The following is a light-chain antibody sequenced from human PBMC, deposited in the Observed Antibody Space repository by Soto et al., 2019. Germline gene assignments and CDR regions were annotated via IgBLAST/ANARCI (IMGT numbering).Light chain of an antibody. V-gene: IGKV3-20*01. CDR3: QQYDSSPKT. J-gene: IGKJ1*01. Sequence: DIVMTQSPSTLSSSLGDRVTITCRASQSVSSCYFAWYQQKPGQAPKLLIYRASIMATGIPYRFSGSGSGTDFTLTISRLEPDDFAVYYCQQYDSSPKTFGQGTKVDIK. CDR1: QSVSSCY. CDR2: RAS.